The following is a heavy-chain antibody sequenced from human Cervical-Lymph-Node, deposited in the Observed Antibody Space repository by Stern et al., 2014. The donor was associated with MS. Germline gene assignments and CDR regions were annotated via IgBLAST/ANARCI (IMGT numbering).Heavy chain of an antibody. CDR3: ARDGGESGYEYGTIANYYFDY. J-gene: IGHJ4*02. CDR1: GDSMRSFY. D-gene: IGHD5-12*01. CDR2: ISHSGST. V-gene: IGHV4-59*01. Sequence: QVQLQESGPRLVKPSETLSLTCTVSGDSMRSFYWSWIRQPPGKGLEWIGYISHSGSTNYNPSLKSRVMMSVDTSKNQISLNLKYVTAADTAVYYCARDGGESGYEYGTIANYYFDYWGQGTLVTVSS.